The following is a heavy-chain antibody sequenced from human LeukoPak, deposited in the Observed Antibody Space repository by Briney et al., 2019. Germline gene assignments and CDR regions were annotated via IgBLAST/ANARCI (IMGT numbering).Heavy chain of an antibody. CDR2: ISGSGGST. CDR3: AKDEEEYDSSGYYHIDY. J-gene: IGHJ4*02. Sequence: PGGSLRLSCAASGFTFSSYAMSWVRQAPGKGLEWVSAISGSGGSTYYADSVKGRFTISRDNSKNTVYLQMNSLRVEDTAVYYCAKDEEEYDSSGYYHIDYWGQGTLVTVSS. CDR1: GFTFSSYA. V-gene: IGHV3-23*01. D-gene: IGHD3-22*01.